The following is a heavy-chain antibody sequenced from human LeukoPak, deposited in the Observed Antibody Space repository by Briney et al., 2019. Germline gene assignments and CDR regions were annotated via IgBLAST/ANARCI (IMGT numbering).Heavy chain of an antibody. Sequence: GGSLRLSCAASGFPFSSYSMNWVRQAPGKGLEWVSYIRGSDNIYYADSVKGRFTISRDDAKNSLYLQMNNLRAEDTAVYYCARAFDIWGQGTMVTVSS. V-gene: IGHV3-48*01. CDR1: GFPFSSYS. CDR2: IRGSDNI. CDR3: ARAFDI. J-gene: IGHJ3*02.